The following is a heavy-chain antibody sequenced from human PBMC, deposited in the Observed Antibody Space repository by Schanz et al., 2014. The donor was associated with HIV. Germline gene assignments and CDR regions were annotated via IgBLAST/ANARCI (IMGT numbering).Heavy chain of an antibody. CDR1: GGTFTNYA. J-gene: IGHJ4*02. CDR2: IIPLFGTA. V-gene: IGHV1-69*01. Sequence: QVHLVQSGAEVKKPGSSVKVSRKASGGTFTNYALNWVRQAPGQGLEWMGGIIPLFGTANYAQKFQGRVTITADESTSTAYMELSSLRSEDTAVYYCARSRYGDYPYYFDYWGQGTLVTVSS. CDR3: ARSRYGDYPYYFDY. D-gene: IGHD4-17*01.